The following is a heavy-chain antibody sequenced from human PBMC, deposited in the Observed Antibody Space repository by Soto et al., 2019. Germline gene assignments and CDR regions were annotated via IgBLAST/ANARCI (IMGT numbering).Heavy chain of an antibody. J-gene: IGHJ4*01. D-gene: IGHD1-7*01. CDR3: AKDIVPHHNYINGSTFVY. CDR1: GFTFDDYA. CDR2: ISCNSGSI. V-gene: IGHV3-9*01. Sequence: EVQLVESGGGLVQPGRSLRLSCAASGFTFDDYAMHWVRQAPGKGLEWVSGISCNSGSIGYADSVKGRVTISRDNAKNPLYLQMNSLRAEETALYYCAKDIVPHHNYINGSTFVYWGQGTLVTVSS.